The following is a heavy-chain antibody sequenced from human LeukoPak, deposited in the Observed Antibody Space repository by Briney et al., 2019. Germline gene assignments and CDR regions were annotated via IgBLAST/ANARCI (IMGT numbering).Heavy chain of an antibody. CDR3: AQPKVGVLFLFDY. V-gene: IGHV3-23*01. D-gene: IGHD3-16*01. CDR1: GFTFSSYA. J-gene: IGHJ4*02. CDR2: ISGSGGST. Sequence: GGSLRLSCAASGFTFSSYAMSWVRQAPGKGLEWVSAISGSGGSTYYADSVKGRFTISRDNSKNTLYLQMNSLRAEDTAVYYCAQPKVGVLFLFDYWGQGTLVTVSS.